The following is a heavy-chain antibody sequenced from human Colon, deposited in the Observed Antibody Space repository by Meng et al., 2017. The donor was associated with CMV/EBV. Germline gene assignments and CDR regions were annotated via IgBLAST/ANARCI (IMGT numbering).Heavy chain of an antibody. D-gene: IGHD6-19*01. V-gene: IGHV1-8*03. J-gene: IGHJ4*02. CDR2: VNPKSGDT. CDR3: ARHSSGWSNLDY. CDR1: GYTFVNYN. Sequence: CKTAGYTFVNYNINWVRQATGQGLEWMGRVNPKSGDTAYAENFQGRITVTKDTSTNTVYMDLNSLTTDDTAVYYCARHSSGWSNLDYWGQGALVTVSS.